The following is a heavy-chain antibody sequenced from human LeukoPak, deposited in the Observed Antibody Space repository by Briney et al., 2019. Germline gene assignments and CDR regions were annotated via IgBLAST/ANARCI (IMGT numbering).Heavy chain of an antibody. CDR2: ISGSGGST. V-gene: IGHV3-23*01. D-gene: IGHD3-10*01. J-gene: IGHJ4*02. CDR3: AKGLGGFGGYYFDY. Sequence: PGGSLRLSRAASGFTFSSYAMSWVRQAPGKGLEWVSAISGSGGSTYYADSVKGRFTISRDNSKNTLYLQMNSLRAEDTAVYYCAKGLGGFGGYYFDYWGQGTLVTVSS. CDR1: GFTFSSYA.